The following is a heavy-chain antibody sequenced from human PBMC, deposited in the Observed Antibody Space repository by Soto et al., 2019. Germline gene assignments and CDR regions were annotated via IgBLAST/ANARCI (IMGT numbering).Heavy chain of an antibody. CDR2: TYYRFKWYN. V-gene: IGHV6-1*01. CDR1: GDSVSSNSAA. D-gene: IGHD6-13*01. CDR3: AKAYNSSWYWFDP. J-gene: IGHJ5*02. Sequence: QVQLQQSGPGLVKPSQTLSLTCAISGDSVSSNSAAWNWIRQSPSRGLEWLGRTYYRFKWYNDYATSVKSRITINPDTSNIQFSLQLNSVTPEDTAVYYCAKAYNSSWYWFDPWGQGTLVTVSS.